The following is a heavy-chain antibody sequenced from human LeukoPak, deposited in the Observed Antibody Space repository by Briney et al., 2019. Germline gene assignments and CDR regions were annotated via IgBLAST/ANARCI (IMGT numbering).Heavy chain of an antibody. J-gene: IGHJ6*02. Sequence: SQTLSLTSAISGDSVSSNSASWDWIRQSPSRGLEWLGRTYYRSKWYNDYAVSVKSRITINPDTSNNQFSLQLNSVTPDDKAVYSCARNRHLDVWGQGTTVTVSS. CDR3: ARNRHLDV. CDR1: GDSVSSNSAS. CDR2: TYYRSKWYN. V-gene: IGHV6-1*01. D-gene: IGHD3-16*02.